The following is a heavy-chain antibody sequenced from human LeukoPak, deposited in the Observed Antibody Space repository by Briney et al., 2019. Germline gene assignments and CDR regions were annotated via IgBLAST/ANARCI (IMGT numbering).Heavy chain of an antibody. CDR3: ARESGDYVSSGHYFDY. CDR2: INPSGGST. V-gene: IGHV1-46*01. Sequence: EASVKVSFKASGYTFTSYYMHWVRQAPGQGLEWMGIINPSGGSTSYAQKFQGRVTMTRDTSTSTVYMELSSLRSEDTAVYYCARESGDYVSSGHYFDYWGQGTLVTVSS. J-gene: IGHJ4*02. CDR1: GYTFTSYY. D-gene: IGHD4-17*01.